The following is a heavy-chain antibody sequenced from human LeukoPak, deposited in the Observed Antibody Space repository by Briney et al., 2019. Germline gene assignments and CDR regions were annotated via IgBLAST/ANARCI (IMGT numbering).Heavy chain of an antibody. V-gene: IGHV3-7*01. D-gene: IGHD2-15*01. CDR2: IKRDGSEK. CDR3: ARIVVVAAEVDY. J-gene: IGHJ4*02. CDR1: GFTFSSYW. Sequence: PGGSLRLYCAAAGFTFSSYWMSWVRQAPGKGLEWVANIKRDGSEKYYVDSVKGRFTISRDNAKNSLYLQMNSLRAEDTAVYYCARIVVVAAEVDYWGQGTLVTVSS.